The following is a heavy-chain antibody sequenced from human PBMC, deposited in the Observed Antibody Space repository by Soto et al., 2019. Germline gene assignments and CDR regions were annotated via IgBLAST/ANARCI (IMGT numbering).Heavy chain of an antibody. CDR3: TYCSGGSCYSSGPDSAFDI. J-gene: IGHJ3*02. CDR1: GGTFRSYA. CDR2: IIPIFGTA. Sequence: SVKVPFKASGGTFRSYAIIFVRQAPEQGLEWMGGIIPIFGTANYAQKFQGRVTITADESTSTAYMELSSLRSEDTAVYYCTYCSGGSCYSSGPDSAFDIWGQGTMVTVSS. V-gene: IGHV1-69*13. D-gene: IGHD2-15*01.